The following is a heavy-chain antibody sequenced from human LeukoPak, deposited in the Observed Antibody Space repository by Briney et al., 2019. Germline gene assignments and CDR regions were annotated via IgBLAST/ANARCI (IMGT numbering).Heavy chain of an antibody. J-gene: IGHJ3*02. CDR3: ARVLAAEGAFDI. CDR2: IYYSGST. Sequence: KASETLSLTCTVSGGSISSYYWSWIRQPPGKGLEWIGYIYYSGSTNYNPSLKSRVTISVDTSKNQFSLKLSSVTAAGTAVYYCARVLAAEGAFDIWGQGTMVTVSS. D-gene: IGHD6-13*01. CDR1: GGSISSYY. V-gene: IGHV4-59*01.